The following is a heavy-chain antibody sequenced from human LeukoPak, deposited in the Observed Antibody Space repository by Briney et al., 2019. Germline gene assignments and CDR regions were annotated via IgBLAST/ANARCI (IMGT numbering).Heavy chain of an antibody. CDR1: GFTFSDYY. Sequence: GGSLRLSCAASGFTFSDYYMSWIRQAPGKGLEWVSYISSSGSTIYYADSVKGRFTISRDNSKNTLYLQMNSLRAEDTAVYYCAKAHYYGSYYGMDVWGQGTTVTVSS. J-gene: IGHJ6*02. V-gene: IGHV3-11*01. CDR2: ISSSGSTI. D-gene: IGHD3-10*01. CDR3: AKAHYYGSYYGMDV.